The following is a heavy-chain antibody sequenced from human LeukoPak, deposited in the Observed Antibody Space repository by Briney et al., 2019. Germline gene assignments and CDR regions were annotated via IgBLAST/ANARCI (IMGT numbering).Heavy chain of an antibody. D-gene: IGHD3-10*01. CDR2: IIPILGIA. J-gene: IGHJ4*02. CDR3: ARGSLVPKGYFDY. CDR1: GGTFSSYA. V-gene: IGHV1-69*04. Sequence: ASVKVSCKASGGTFSSYAISWVRQAPGQGHEWMGRIIPILGIANYAQKFQGRVTITADKSTSTAYMELSSLRSEDTAVYYCARGSLVPKGYFDYWGQGTLVTVSS.